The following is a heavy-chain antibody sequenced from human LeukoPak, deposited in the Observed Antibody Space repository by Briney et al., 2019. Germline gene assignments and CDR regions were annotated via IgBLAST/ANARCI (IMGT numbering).Heavy chain of an antibody. V-gene: IGHV3-30-3*01. CDR3: ARVPTRYYDILTGYYFDY. CDR1: GFTFSSYA. J-gene: IGHJ4*02. Sequence: GGSLRLSCAASGFTFSSYAMHWVRQAPGKGLEWVAVISYDGSNKYYADSVKGRFTISRDNSKNTLYLQMNSLRAEDTAVYYCARVPTRYYDILTGYYFDYWGQGTLVTVSS. CDR2: ISYDGSNK. D-gene: IGHD3-9*01.